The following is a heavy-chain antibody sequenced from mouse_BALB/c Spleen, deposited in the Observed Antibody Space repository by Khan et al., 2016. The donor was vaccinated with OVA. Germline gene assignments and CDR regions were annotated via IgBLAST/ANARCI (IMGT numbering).Heavy chain of an antibody. D-gene: IGHD2-1*01. Sequence: QVQLKQSGPGLVAPSQSLSITCTVSGFSLTSYGVHWVRQLPGKGLEWLGTIWAGGSTNYNSALMSRLSIIKDNSKSQVFLKMNSLQTDDTAIYYCAREVYYGNLYYFDYWGQGTTLTVAS. CDR1: GFSLTSYG. CDR2: IWAGGST. V-gene: IGHV2-9*02. J-gene: IGHJ2*01. CDR3: AREVYYGNLYYFDY.